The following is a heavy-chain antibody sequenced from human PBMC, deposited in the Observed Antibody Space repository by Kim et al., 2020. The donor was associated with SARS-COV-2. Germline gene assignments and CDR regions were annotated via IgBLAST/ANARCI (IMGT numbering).Heavy chain of an antibody. Sequence: SETLSLTCAVYGGSFSGYYWSWIRQPPGKGLEWIGEINHSGSTDYNPSLKSRVTISVDTSKNQFSLKLSSVTAADTAVYYCAGSHGSGYSRWFDPWGQGT. D-gene: IGHD3-10*01. V-gene: IGHV4-34*01. CDR1: GGSFSGYY. J-gene: IGHJ5*02. CDR2: INHSGST. CDR3: AGSHGSGYSRWFDP.